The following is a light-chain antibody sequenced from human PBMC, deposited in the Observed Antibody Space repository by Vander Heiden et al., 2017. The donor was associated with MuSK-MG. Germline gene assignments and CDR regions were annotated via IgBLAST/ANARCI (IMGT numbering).Light chain of an antibody. J-gene: IGLJ2*01. CDR1: SSNIGGGYD. V-gene: IGLV1-40*01. CDR3: QSYDSSRSVV. CDR2: DNS. Sequence: ALTQPPSLSRAPGQTVTISCTGSSSNIGGGYDVYWYQQLPGTAPKLIIYDNSNRPSGVPDRFSGSKSGTSASLAITGLQAEDEADYYCQSYDSSRSVVFGGGTKLTVL.